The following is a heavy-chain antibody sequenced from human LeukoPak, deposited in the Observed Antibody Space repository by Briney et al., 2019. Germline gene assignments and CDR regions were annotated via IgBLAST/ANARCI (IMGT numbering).Heavy chain of an antibody. CDR1: GITLSNYG. CDR2: ISGSGGST. V-gene: IGHV3-23*01. Sequence: GGSLRFSCAVSGITLSNYGMSWVRQAPGKGLEWVAGISGSGGSTYYADSVKGRFTVSRDNPKNTLYLQMNSLRAEDTAFYFCAKRGVVIRVILVGFHKEAYYFDSWGQGALVTVSS. J-gene: IGHJ4*02. CDR3: AKRGVVIRVILVGFHKEAYYFDS. D-gene: IGHD3-22*01.